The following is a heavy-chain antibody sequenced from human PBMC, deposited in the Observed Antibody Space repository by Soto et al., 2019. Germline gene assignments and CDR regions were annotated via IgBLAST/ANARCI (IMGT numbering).Heavy chain of an antibody. J-gene: IGHJ4*02. D-gene: IGHD6-19*01. V-gene: IGHV3-9*01. Sequence: PGGSLRLSCAASGFTFDDYAMHWVRQAPGKGLEWVSGISWNSGSIKYADSVKGRFTISRDNAKNSLYLQMNSLRPEDTALYYCAKDGVYSSAWYYFDSWGQGT. CDR1: GFTFDDYA. CDR2: ISWNSGSI. CDR3: AKDGVYSSAWYYFDS.